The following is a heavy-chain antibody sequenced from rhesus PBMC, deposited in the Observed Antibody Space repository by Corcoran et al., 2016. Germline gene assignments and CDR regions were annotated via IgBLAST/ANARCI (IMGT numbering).Heavy chain of an antibody. CDR2: IDPSDSDT. CDR1: GYSVNSYR. J-gene: IGHJ2*01. D-gene: IGHD1-20*01. Sequence: EVQLVQSGAEVKRPGESLKSARNTSGYSVNSYRSSWARQLPGKGLEWMRAIDPSDSDTKYRPSFQGQVTISADKSISTTYLQWSSLKASDSATYYCALVGAGTTFLYWYFDLWGPGTPITISS. CDR3: ALVGAGTTFLYWYFDL. V-gene: IGHV5-2*01.